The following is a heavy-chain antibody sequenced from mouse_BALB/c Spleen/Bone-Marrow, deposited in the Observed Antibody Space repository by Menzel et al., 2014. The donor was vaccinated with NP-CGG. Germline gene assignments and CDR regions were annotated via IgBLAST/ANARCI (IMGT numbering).Heavy chain of an antibody. J-gene: IGHJ4*01. Sequence: VKLQESGPGLVAPSQSLSITCTVSGFSLTSYGVHWVRQPPGKVLEWLGVIWAGGSANYNSALMSRLSISKDNSKSQVFLKMNSLQTDDTAMYYCARGSYYEGAMDYWGQGTSVTVSS. CDR3: ARGSYYEGAMDY. D-gene: IGHD1-1*01. V-gene: IGHV2-9*02. CDR2: IWAGGSA. CDR1: GFSLTSYG.